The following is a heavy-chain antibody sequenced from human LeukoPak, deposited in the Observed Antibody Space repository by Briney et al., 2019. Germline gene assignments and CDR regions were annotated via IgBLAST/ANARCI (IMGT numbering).Heavy chain of an antibody. Sequence: GRSLRLSCAASGFTFSSYAMHWVRQAPGKGLEWVAVISYDGSNEYYADSVKGRFTISRDNSKNTLYLQMNSLRAEDTAVYYCARGTDILTGPDYWGQGTLVTVSS. V-gene: IGHV3-30*04. CDR3: ARGTDILTGPDY. CDR1: GFTFSSYA. D-gene: IGHD3-9*01. CDR2: ISYDGSNE. J-gene: IGHJ4*02.